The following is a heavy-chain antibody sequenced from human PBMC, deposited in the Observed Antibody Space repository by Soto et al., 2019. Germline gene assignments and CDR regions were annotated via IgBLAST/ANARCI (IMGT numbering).Heavy chain of an antibody. V-gene: IGHV3-9*01. D-gene: IGHD3-10*01. Sequence: GGSLRLSCVASGFTFDDYAMHWVRQVPGKGLEWVSGISWNSGRIAYADSVKGRITISRDNAKTSVYLQMNSLRTEDTALYYCGRGRGFGDAFDIWGQGTMVTASS. CDR2: ISWNSGRI. CDR3: GRGRGFGDAFDI. CDR1: GFTFDDYA. J-gene: IGHJ3*02.